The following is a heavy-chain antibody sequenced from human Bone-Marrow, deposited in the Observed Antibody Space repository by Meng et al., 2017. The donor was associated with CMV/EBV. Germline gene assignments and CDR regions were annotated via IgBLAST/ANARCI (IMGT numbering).Heavy chain of an antibody. D-gene: IGHD1-26*01. V-gene: IGHV3-9*01. CDR1: GFNFDDYA. J-gene: IGHJ3*02. CDR3: ARRWEYRGFLAFDI. Sequence: SLKISCAASGFNFDDYAMHWVRQAPGKGLEWVSSINWSSGYIGYADSVKGRFTISRDNAKNSLYLQMNSLRAEDTAVYYCARRWEYRGFLAFDIWGQGTMVTVSS. CDR2: INWSSGYI.